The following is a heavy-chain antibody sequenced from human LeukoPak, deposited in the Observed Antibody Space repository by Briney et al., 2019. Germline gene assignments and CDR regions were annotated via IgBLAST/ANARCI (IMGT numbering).Heavy chain of an antibody. J-gene: IGHJ4*02. CDR3: VRGSYGHDF. CDR2: ISTSSSYT. CDR1: GFTFSDYY. D-gene: IGHD5-18*01. V-gene: IGHV3-11*06. Sequence: GGSLRLSCAASGFTFSDYYMSWIRQAPGKGLEWVSYISTSSSYTNNADSVRGRFTISRDNAKNSLYLQMNSLRAEDTAVYYCVRGSYGHDFWGQGTLVTVSS.